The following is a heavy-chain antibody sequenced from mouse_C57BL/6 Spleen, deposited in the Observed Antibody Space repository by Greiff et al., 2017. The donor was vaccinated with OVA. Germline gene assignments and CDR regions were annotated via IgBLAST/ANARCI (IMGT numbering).Heavy chain of an antibody. CDR2: IYSGDGDT. CDR1: GYAFSSYW. J-gene: IGHJ1*03. V-gene: IGHV1-80*01. CDR3: ARRDYGSSYGYWYFGV. D-gene: IGHD1-1*01. Sequence: VKLMESGAELVKPGASVKISCKASGYAFSSYWMNWVKQRPGTGLEWIGQIYSGDGDTNYNGKFKGQAILTADNSYSTAYMQLSSQTSEDSAVYCCARRDYGSSYGYWYFGVWGTGTTVTVSS.